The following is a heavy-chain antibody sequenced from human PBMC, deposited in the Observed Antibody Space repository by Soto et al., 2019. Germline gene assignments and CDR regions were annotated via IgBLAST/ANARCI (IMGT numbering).Heavy chain of an antibody. CDR3: ARDREGGHAFEI. J-gene: IGHJ3*02. CDR1: GFTFSSSS. V-gene: IGHV3-48*01. D-gene: IGHD1-26*01. CDR2: ISSRSSPI. Sequence: EVQLVESGGGLVQPGGSLRLSCPASGFTFSSSSMNWVRQAPGKGLEWVSYISSRSSPIYYADSVKGRFTISRDNAKNSLYLQMDRLRADDTAVYYCARDREGGHAFEIWGQGTMVTVSS.